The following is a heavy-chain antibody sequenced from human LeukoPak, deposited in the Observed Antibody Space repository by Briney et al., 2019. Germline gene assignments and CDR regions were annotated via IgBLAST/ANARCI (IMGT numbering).Heavy chain of an antibody. CDR3: AKVTIHGDSVL. V-gene: IGHV4-59*01. J-gene: IGHJ4*02. CDR1: GDTISVDY. Sequence: PSETLSLTCTVAGDTISVDYWNWIRQPAGGRLGWIGYIHYTGRIKNNPFLARGLTISINRSKSQFFLRLTSVTADATAIYYVAKVTIHGDSVLWGQGNLVTVS. D-gene: IGHD2-21*02. CDR2: IHYTGRI.